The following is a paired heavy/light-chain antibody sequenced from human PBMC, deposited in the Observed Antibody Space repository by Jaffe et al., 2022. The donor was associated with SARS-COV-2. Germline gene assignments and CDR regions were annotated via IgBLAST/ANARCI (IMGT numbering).Light chain of an antibody. CDR1: SSNIGSNT. V-gene: IGLV1-44*01. CDR3: AAWESSLDVHVV. Sequence: QSVLTQPPSVSGTPGQRVTISCSGSSSNIGSNTVNWYQQLPGTAPKLLIYSNNQRPSGVPDRFSGSKSGTSASLAISGLQSEDEGDYYCAAWESSLDVHVVFGGGTKLTVL. CDR2: SNN. J-gene: IGLJ2*01.
Heavy chain of an antibody. Sequence: QLRLQESGPGLVKASETLSLTCTVSGGSISSSSYYWDWIRQPPGKGLECIGSMYYSGGTYYNPSLKSRVTISVDTSKNQFSLKLNSVTAADTAVYYCATNIAAAGALWGQGTLVTVSS. CDR1: GGSISSSSYY. J-gene: IGHJ4*02. V-gene: IGHV4-39*01. CDR3: ATNIAAAGAL. CDR2: MYYSGGT. D-gene: IGHD6-13*01.